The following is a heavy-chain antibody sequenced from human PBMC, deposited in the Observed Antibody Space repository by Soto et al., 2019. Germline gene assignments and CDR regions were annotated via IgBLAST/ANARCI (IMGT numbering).Heavy chain of an antibody. CDR1: GGSISSGGYS. CDR3: ARAPPGPSPRWVL. CDR2: IYPTGTT. V-gene: IGHV4-30-2*06. J-gene: IGHJ6*02. Sequence: QLQLRESGSGLVKPSETLSLTCTVSGGSISSGGYSWSWIRQSPEKGLEWLGCIYPTGTTYYHPSLKSRVTISVDTSRKQFSLNLTSVTAADTAVYFCARAPPGPSPRWVLWGQGTTVTVSS. D-gene: IGHD3-10*01.